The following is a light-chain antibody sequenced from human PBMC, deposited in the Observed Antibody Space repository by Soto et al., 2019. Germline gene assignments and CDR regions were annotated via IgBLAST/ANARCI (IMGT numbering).Light chain of an antibody. CDR1: QTVGIN. Sequence: EIVLTQSPGTLSLSPGDRATLSCRASQTVGINLAWYQQKPGQAPRLLIYGASTRATGVPARFSGSGSGTDFALTISSLQPEDVATYYCQKYDSPPRTFGQGTKVDIK. CDR2: GAS. J-gene: IGKJ1*01. V-gene: IGKV3-15*01. CDR3: QKYDSPPRT.